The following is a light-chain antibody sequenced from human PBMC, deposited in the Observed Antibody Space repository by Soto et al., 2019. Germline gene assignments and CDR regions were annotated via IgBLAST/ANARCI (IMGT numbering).Light chain of an antibody. CDR3: QESYSHSRT. CDR1: QSINTY. CDR2: AAS. Sequence: DIQMTQSPSSLSASVGDRVTITCRASQSINTYLNWYQQKPGKAPKLLIYAASSLQSGVPSRFSASGSGTDFTLTIGSLQPEDFATYYCQESYSHSRTFGPGTKVDI. V-gene: IGKV1-39*01. J-gene: IGKJ3*01.